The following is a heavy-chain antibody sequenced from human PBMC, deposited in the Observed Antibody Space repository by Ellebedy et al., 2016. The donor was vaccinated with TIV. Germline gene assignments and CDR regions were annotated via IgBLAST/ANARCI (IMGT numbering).Heavy chain of an antibody. J-gene: IGHJ4*02. CDR1: GFTFSAYA. CDR3: AKDASWIQGSYLDY. Sequence: PGGSLRLSCAASGFTFSAYAMSWVRQAPGKGLEWVSGIGGSDGNIYYADSVKGRFTISRYNSKKEVYLQMTNLRAEDTAIYYCAKDASWIQGSYLDYWGQGTLVTVSS. V-gene: IGHV3-23*01. CDR2: IGGSDGNI. D-gene: IGHD5-18*01.